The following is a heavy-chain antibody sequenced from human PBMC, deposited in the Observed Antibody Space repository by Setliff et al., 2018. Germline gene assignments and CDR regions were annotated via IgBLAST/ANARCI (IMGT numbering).Heavy chain of an antibody. J-gene: IGHJ4*02. Sequence: SETLSLTCTVSGGSISTYYWSWIRQPPGKGLEFIGYVYYSGLTNYDPSLKSRVTMSVDSSKNQFSLKLSSVTAADTAVYYCARGGTYRYFDYWGQGALVTAPQ. CDR2: VYYSGLT. V-gene: IGHV4-59*01. CDR1: GGSISTYY. CDR3: ARGGTYRYFDY.